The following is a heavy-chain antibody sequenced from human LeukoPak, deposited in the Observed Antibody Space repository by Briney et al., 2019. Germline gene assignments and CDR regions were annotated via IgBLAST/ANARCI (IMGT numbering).Heavy chain of an antibody. CDR1: GYTFTGYY. CDR3: ARDQTSAFSGSSLHDY. D-gene: IGHD1-26*01. CDR2: INPNSGGT. Sequence: ASVKVSCKASGYTFTGYYMHWVRQAPGQGLEWMGWINPNSGGTNYAQKFQGRVTMTRDTSISTAYMELSRLRSDDTAVYYCARDQTSAFSGSSLHDYWGQGTLVTVSS. J-gene: IGHJ4*02. V-gene: IGHV1-2*02.